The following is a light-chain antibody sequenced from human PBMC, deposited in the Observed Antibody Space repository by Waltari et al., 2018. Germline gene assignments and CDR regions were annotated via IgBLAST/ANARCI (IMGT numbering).Light chain of an antibody. V-gene: IGKV3-15*01. J-gene: IGKJ1*01. CDR1: QSGSSN. CDR3: QQYNNWPPWT. Sequence: DILTTQSPATLSVSPGDRATPSCRASQSGSSNLAWYQQKPGQAPRRLIYGASTRATGIPARFSGSGSGTEFTLTISSMQSEDFAVYYCQQYNNWPPWTFGQGTKVEIK. CDR2: GAS.